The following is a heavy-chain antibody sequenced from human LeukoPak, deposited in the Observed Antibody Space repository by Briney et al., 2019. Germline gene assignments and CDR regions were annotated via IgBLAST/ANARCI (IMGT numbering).Heavy chain of an antibody. V-gene: IGHV3-21*01. CDR2: ISSSSSYI. CDR3: ASVYSGSYSAGDY. CDR1: GFTFSSYS. Sequence: GGSLRLSCAASGFTFSSYSMNWVRRAPGKGLEWVSSISSSSSYIYYADSVKGRFTISRDNAKNSLYLQMNSLRAKDTAVYYCASVYSGSYSAGDYWGQGTLVTVSS. D-gene: IGHD1-26*01. J-gene: IGHJ4*02.